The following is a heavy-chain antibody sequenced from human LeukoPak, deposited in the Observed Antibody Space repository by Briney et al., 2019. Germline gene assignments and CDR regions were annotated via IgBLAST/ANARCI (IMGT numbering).Heavy chain of an antibody. CDR3: ARGYGGNSDDY. V-gene: IGHV4-59*01. D-gene: IGHD4-23*01. Sequence: SETLSLTCTVSGGSIIYYHWSRIRQPPGKGLEWIGYIYYSGNTNYNPSLKSRVTISVDTSKNQFSLKLSSVTAADTAVYYCARGYGGNSDDYWGQGTLVTVSS. CDR2: IYYSGNT. CDR1: GGSIIYYH. J-gene: IGHJ4*02.